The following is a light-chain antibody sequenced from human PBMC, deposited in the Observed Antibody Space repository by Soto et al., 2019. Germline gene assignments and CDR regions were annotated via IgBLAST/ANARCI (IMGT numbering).Light chain of an antibody. V-gene: IGKV3-20*01. CDR2: GTS. CDR1: QSLPSGF. Sequence: IVLKQSPATLSLPPGERVTLSSSASQSLPSGFLAWYQQKPGQAPRLLIYGTSNRATGIPDRFSGGGSGTDFTLTISRLEPEDFAVYYCQQYGNTRGTFGQGTKV. J-gene: IGKJ1*01. CDR3: QQYGNTRGT.